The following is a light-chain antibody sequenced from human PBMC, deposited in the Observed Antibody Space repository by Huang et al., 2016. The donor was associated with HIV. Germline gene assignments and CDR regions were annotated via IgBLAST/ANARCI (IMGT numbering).Light chain of an antibody. CDR3: QQYNNGPPWT. CDR2: SAF. V-gene: IGKV3-15*01. J-gene: IGKJ1*01. Sequence: EIVMTQSPATLSVTPGEGATLSCRATQSVSVNLAWYQQKPGQEPRLLIHSAFTRATGIPGRFSGGGCGTEFTLTISRLQSEDSAVYYCQQYNNGPPWTFGQGTKVEIK. CDR1: QSVSVN.